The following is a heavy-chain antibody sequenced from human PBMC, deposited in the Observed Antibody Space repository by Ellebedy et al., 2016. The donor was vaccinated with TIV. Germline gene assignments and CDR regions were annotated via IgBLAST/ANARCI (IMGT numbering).Heavy chain of an antibody. CDR2: ISASGGST. V-gene: IGHV3-23*01. CDR1: GFTFSSYA. CDR3: AKDGRYSSGSTGYAFDI. D-gene: IGHD6-19*01. Sequence: GGSLRLSXAASGFTFSSYAMSWVRQAPGKGLEWVSTISASGGSTYYADSVKGRFTISRDNSKNTLYLQMNSLRAEDTAVYYCAKDGRYSSGSTGYAFDIWGQGTMVTVSS. J-gene: IGHJ3*02.